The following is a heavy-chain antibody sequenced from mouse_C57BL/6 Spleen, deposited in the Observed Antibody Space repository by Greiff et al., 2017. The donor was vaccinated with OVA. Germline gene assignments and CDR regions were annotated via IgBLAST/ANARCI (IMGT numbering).Heavy chain of an antibody. CDR1: GYTFTSYW. Sequence: EVQLQQSGTVLARPGASVKMSCKTSGYTFTSYWMHWVKQRPGQGLEWIGAIYPGNSDTSYNQKFKGKAKLTAVTSASTAYMELSSLTNEDSAVYYCTRERVYGSSPWFAYWGQGTLVTVSA. CDR2: IYPGNSDT. J-gene: IGHJ3*01. CDR3: TRERVYGSSPWFAY. V-gene: IGHV1-5*01. D-gene: IGHD1-1*01.